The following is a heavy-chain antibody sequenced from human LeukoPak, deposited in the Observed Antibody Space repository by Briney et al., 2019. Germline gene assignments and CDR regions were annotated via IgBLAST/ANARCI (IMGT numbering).Heavy chain of an antibody. Sequence: PSETLSLTCTVSGASVSSGTYFWTWIRQPPGKGLEWIGNISHSGSTNYNPSLKSRVTISLDTSKNQFSLKLSSVTAADTAVYFCARSPSGYRFDYWGQGTLVTVSS. CDR1: GASVSSGTYF. CDR3: ARSPSGYRFDY. D-gene: IGHD3-22*01. V-gene: IGHV4-61*01. J-gene: IGHJ4*02. CDR2: ISHSGST.